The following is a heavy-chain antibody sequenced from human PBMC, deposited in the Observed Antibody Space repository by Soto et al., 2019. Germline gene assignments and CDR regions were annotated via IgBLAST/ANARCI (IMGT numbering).Heavy chain of an antibody. D-gene: IGHD6-6*01. CDR1: GGTFSSYA. CDR2: IIPIFGTA. J-gene: IGHJ6*02. Sequence: QVQLVQSGAEVKKPGSSVKVSCKASGGTFSSYAISWVRQAPGQGLEWMGGIIPIFGTANYAQKFQGRVTITADESTSTAYMEPSSLRSEDTAVYYCARGSSSSAATKNDYYYYGMDVWGQGTTVTVSS. V-gene: IGHV1-69*12. CDR3: ARGSSSSAATKNDYYYYGMDV.